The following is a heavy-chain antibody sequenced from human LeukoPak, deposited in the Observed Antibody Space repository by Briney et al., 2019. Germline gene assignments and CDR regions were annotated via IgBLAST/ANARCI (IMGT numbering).Heavy chain of an antibody. CDR3: ARKPGYGDNGFWNAYYIFDY. V-gene: IGHV1-18*01. J-gene: IGHJ4*02. Sequence: ASVKVSFTASGYTFTSYGICWVRQAPGQGLEWMGWISAYNGNANYEQKLQGRVTITIDTSTSTAYMELRSLKSDDTAVYYCARKPGYGDNGFWNAYYIFDYWGQETLVTVSS. CDR2: ISAYNGNA. CDR1: GYTFTSYG. D-gene: IGHD3-3*01.